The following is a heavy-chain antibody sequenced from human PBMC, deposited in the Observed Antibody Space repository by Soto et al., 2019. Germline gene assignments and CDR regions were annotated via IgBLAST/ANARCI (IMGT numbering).Heavy chain of an antibody. V-gene: IGHV1-3*01. CDR3: ARAPRLTQLSA. D-gene: IGHD1-1*01. CDR2: INGVNGNT. CDR1: GYTFSTSG. J-gene: IGHJ5*02. Sequence: QVQLVQSGAEVKKAGASIRISCKASGYTFSTSGMHWVRQAPGQGLEWVGWINGVNGNTKYSQKFQDRVTITGESSASTAYMELSGLTSEDTGVFYCARAPRLTQLSAWGQGTQVIVSS.